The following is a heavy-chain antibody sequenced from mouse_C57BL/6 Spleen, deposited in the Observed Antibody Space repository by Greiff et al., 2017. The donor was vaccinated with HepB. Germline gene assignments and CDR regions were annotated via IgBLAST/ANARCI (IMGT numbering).Heavy chain of an antibody. CDR1: GYAFTNYL. D-gene: IGHD2-4*01. Sequence: QVQLQQSGAELVRPGTSVKVSCKASGYAFTNYLIEWVKQRPGQGLEWIGVINPGSGGTNYNEKFKGKATLTADKSSSTAYMQLSSLTSEDSAVYFCARGEYDYEDYYAMDYWGQGTSVTVSS. CDR2: INPGSGGT. CDR3: ARGEYDYEDYYAMDY. J-gene: IGHJ4*01. V-gene: IGHV1-54*01.